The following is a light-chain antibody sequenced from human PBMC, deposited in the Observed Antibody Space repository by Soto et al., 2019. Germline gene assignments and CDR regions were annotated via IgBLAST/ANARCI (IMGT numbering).Light chain of an antibody. CDR3: QQCYNWPPLT. CDR2: DGS. CDR1: QSVDNY. V-gene: IGKV3-11*01. J-gene: IGKJ4*01. Sequence: EIVLTQSPATLSLSPGERATLSCRASQSVDNYLAWYQQKPGQAPRLLIYDGSKRATGIPARFSGSGSGTDFTLTITTLEPEDFAVYCCQQCYNWPPLTFGGGTKVEIK.